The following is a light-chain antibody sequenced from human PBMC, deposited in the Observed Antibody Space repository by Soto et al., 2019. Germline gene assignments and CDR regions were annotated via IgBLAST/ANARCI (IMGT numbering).Light chain of an antibody. V-gene: IGLV2-14*01. CDR3: SSYAGHLTHVV. CDR2: EVT. Sequence: QSVLTQPASVSGSPGQSITISCTGTSSDVGGYNYVSWYQQHPDKAPKLMIYEVTNRPSGVSNRFSGSKSGNTASLTISGLQAEDEAEYYCSSYAGHLTHVVFGGGTKLTVL. J-gene: IGLJ2*01. CDR1: SSDVGGYNY.